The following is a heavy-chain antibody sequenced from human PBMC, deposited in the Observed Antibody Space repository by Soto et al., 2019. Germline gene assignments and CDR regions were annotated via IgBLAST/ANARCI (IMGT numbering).Heavy chain of an antibody. CDR3: ARDQHPVDY. Sequence: LRLSCAASGFTFIGYEMNWVRQAPGKGLEWISYISGSGTTIYYADSVKGRFTISRDNAKKSLYLQMNTLRAEDTAVYYCARDQHPVDYWGQGTLVTVSS. J-gene: IGHJ4*02. CDR2: ISGSGTTI. CDR1: GFTFIGYE. V-gene: IGHV3-48*03.